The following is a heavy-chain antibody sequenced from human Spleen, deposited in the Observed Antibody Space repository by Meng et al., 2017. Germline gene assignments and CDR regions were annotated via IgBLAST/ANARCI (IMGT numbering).Heavy chain of an antibody. V-gene: IGHV2-5*02. Sequence: INLEWSGPPMAQPTQTLTLTCTLSWFSHSNSGVGVGWIRKTPGKALEWLAVIYWDDNERYSPSLKSRLTITKDTSKKQVVLTMTNMDPVDTATYYCAHRGEYYDSSGYYSLFDYWGQGTLVTVSS. CDR2: IYWDDNE. D-gene: IGHD3-22*01. CDR1: WFSHSNSGVG. J-gene: IGHJ4*02. CDR3: AHRGEYYDSSGYYSLFDY.